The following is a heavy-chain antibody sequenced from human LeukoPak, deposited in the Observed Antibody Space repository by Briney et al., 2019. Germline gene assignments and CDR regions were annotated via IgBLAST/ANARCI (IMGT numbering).Heavy chain of an antibody. D-gene: IGHD2-21*01. CDR3: AREFLLFDYMDV. Sequence: GGSLRLSCAASGFTFSSYAMHWVRQAPGKGLEWVAVISYDGSNKYYADSVKGRFTISRDNAKNSLYLQMNSLRAEDTAVHYCAREFLLFDYMDVWGKGTTVTISS. J-gene: IGHJ6*03. CDR1: GFTFSSYA. CDR2: ISYDGSNK. V-gene: IGHV3-30*04.